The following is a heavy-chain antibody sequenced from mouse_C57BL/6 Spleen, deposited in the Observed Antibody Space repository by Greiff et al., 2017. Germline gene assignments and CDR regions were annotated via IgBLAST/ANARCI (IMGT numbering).Heavy chain of an antibody. J-gene: IGHJ1*03. CDR2: IYPGSGNT. CDR3: ARSDYYYGSSYGYFDV. V-gene: IGHV1-76*01. CDR1: GYTFTDYY. D-gene: IGHD1-1*01. Sequence: QVQLQQSGAELVRPGASVKLSCKASGYTFTDYYINWVKQRPGQGLEWIARIYPGSGNTYYNEKFKGKATLTAEKSSSTAYMQLSSLTSEDSAVYFCARSDYYYGSSYGYFDVWGTGTTVTVSS.